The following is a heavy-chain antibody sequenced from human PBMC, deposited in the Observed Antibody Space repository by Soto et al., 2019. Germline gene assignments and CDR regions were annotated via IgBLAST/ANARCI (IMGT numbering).Heavy chain of an antibody. CDR2: ISYSGST. D-gene: IGHD2-8*01. CDR1: AGSISTINYY. V-gene: IGHV4-31*03. Sequence: QVQLQESGPGLVRPSQTLSLTCTVSAGSISTINYYWSWIRQHPEKGLEWIGYISYSGSTFYHSSLKXRFTVSXXTSKKQFSLTLTSVTAVDTAVYYCARSAQWDGFDPWGQGTMVTVSS. J-gene: IGHJ3*01. CDR3: ARSAQWDGFDP.